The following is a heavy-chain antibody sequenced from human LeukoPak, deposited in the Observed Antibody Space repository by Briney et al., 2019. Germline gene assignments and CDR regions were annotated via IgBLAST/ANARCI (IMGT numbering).Heavy chain of an antibody. Sequence: GGSLRLSCAASGFTFTDYAMGSVRQAPGQGLEWASTISASGSTTYYADSVRGRFTISRDNSKNTLSLPMSSLRAEDTAVYYCAKARTPYNSGFDYWGQGTLVAVSS. CDR3: AKARTPYNSGFDY. CDR1: GFTFTDYA. J-gene: IGHJ4*02. CDR2: ISASGSTT. D-gene: IGHD6-19*01. V-gene: IGHV3-23*01.